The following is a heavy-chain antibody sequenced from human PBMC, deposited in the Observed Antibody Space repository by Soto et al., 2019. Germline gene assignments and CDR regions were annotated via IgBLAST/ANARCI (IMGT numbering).Heavy chain of an antibody. D-gene: IGHD3-10*01. CDR3: ARDLGGLSSSSGSYNGLDV. CDR2: SYYSGCT. J-gene: IGHJ6*02. Sequence: TLPLTCTVSGVSLSSRGYYWVWIRPHPVKRLEWFVYSYYSGCTYYNYSRLRRVSMAVYTPKNQFSLQLRSVTDADTYAYYCARDLGGLSSSSGSYNGLDVWGQGTAVT. V-gene: IGHV4-31*03. CDR1: GVSLSSRGYY.